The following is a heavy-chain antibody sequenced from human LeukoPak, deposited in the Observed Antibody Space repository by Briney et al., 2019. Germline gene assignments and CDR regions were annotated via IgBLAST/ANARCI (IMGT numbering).Heavy chain of an antibody. CDR2: ISSSSSI. CDR3: ARSPYYYYYMDV. V-gene: IGHV3-21*05. J-gene: IGHJ6*03. Sequence: GGSLRLSCAASGFTFSSYSMNWVRQAPGKGLEWVSYISSSSSIYYADSLKGRFTISRDNAKNSLYLQMNSLRAEDTAVYYCARSPYYYYYMDVWGRGTTVTISS. CDR1: GFTFSSYS.